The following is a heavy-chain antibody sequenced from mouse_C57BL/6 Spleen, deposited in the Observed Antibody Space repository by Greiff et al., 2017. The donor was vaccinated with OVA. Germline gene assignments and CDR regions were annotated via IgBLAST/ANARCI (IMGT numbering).Heavy chain of an antibody. V-gene: IGHV2-4*01. CDR3: AKNKGNYGYYAMDY. Sequence: QVQLQQSGPGLVQPSQSLSITCTVSGFSLTSYGVHWVRQPPGKGLEWLGVIWSGGSTDYNAAFISRLSISKDNSKSQVFFKMNSLQADDTAIYYCAKNKGNYGYYAMDYWGQGTSVTVSS. CDR2: IWSGGST. D-gene: IGHD2-1*01. J-gene: IGHJ4*01. CDR1: GFSLTSYG.